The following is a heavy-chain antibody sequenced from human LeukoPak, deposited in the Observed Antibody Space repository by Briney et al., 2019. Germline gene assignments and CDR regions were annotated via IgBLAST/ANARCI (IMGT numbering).Heavy chain of an antibody. D-gene: IGHD6-19*01. CDR2: INPTGGST. V-gene: IGHV1-46*01. CDR3: ARELSSGWRGVVDY. Sequence: ASVKVSCKASGYTFPSYFMHWVRQAPGQGLEWMGIINPTGGSTTYAQKFQGRVTMTRDTSISTAYMELSRLRSDDTAVYYCARELSSGWRGVVDYWGQGTLVTVSS. CDR1: GYTFPSYF. J-gene: IGHJ4*02.